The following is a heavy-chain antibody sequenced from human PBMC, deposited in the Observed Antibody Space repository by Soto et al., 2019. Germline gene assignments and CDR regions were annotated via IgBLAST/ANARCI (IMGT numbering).Heavy chain of an antibody. CDR3: AIHSGIVGAHDAFDI. Sequence: GGSLRLSCAASGFTFSSYSMNWVRQAPGKGLEWVSSISSSSSYIYYADSVKGRFTISRDNAKNSLYLQMNSLRAEDTAVYYCAIHSGIVGAHDAFDIWGQGTMVTVSS. CDR1: GFTFSSYS. J-gene: IGHJ3*02. D-gene: IGHD1-26*01. CDR2: ISSSSSYI. V-gene: IGHV3-21*01.